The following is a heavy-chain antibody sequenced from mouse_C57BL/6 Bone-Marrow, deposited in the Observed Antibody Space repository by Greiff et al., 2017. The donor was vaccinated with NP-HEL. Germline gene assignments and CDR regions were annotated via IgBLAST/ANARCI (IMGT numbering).Heavy chain of an antibody. J-gene: IGHJ3*01. CDR2: INPGSGGT. V-gene: IGHV1-54*01. CDR3: AFYYYGSFAY. D-gene: IGHD1-1*01. CDR1: GYAFTNYL. Sequence: VQLQQSGAELVRPGTSVKVSCKASGYAFTNYLIEWVKQRPGQGLEWIGVINPGSGGTNYNEKFKGKATLTADKSSSTAYMQLSSLTSEDSAVYFCAFYYYGSFAYWGQGTLVTVSA.